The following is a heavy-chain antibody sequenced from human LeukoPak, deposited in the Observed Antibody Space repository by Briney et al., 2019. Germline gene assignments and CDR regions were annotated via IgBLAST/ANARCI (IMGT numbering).Heavy chain of an antibody. Sequence: KSGGSLRLSCATSGFSLKAYAMHWIRQVPGKGLEWVATVAHDGVNKYYLDSVKGRFTISRDSSDTLDLQMNSLRPEDTAVYYCARDWGASDWYNWFDPWGQGTLVIVDS. J-gene: IGHJ5*02. V-gene: IGHV3-30*19. D-gene: IGHD3-9*01. CDR3: ARDWGASDWYNWFDP. CDR1: GFSLKAYA. CDR2: VAHDGVNK.